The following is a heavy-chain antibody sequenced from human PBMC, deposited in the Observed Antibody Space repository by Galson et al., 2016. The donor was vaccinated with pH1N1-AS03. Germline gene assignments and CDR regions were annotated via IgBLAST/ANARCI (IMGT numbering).Heavy chain of an antibody. CDR1: GGSTTINY. J-gene: IGHJ4*02. Sequence: SETLSLTCTVSGGSTTINYWIWIRQPPGKGLEWIGYISYSGFTNYNPSLKSRVTISVDTSKNQFSLKLSSVTAADTAVYFCARPYDVWSGYPSFDYWGQGTLVTVSS. V-gene: IGHV4-59*01. CDR2: ISYSGFT. CDR3: ARPYDVWSGYPSFDY. D-gene: IGHD3-3*01.